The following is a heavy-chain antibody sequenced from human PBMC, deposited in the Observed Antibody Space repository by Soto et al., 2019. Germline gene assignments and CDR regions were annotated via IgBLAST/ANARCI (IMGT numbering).Heavy chain of an antibody. CDR2: INAGNGNT. Sequence: QVQLVQSGAEEKKPGASVKVSCKASGYTFTSYAMHWVRQAPGQRLEWMGWINAGNGNTKYSQKFQGRVTITRDTSASTAYMELSSLRSADTAVYYWASSDCSGGSCYDYYYGMDVWGQGTTVTVSS. V-gene: IGHV1-3*05. CDR1: GYTFTSYA. CDR3: ASSDCSGGSCYDYYYGMDV. D-gene: IGHD2-15*01. J-gene: IGHJ6*02.